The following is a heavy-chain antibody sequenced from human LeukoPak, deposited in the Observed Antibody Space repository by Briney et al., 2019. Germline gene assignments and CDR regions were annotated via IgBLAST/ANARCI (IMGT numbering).Heavy chain of an antibody. J-gene: IGHJ4*02. D-gene: IGHD1-1*01. Sequence: GGSLRLSCAASGFTFRNYAMTWVRQAPGKGLEWISYISSSSSTTYYAESVKGRFTISRDNAKNSLYLQMNSLRAEDTAVYYCARPLTNNWYPGFDYWGQGILVTVSS. V-gene: IGHV3-48*01. CDR1: GFTFRNYA. CDR2: ISSSSSTT. CDR3: ARPLTNNWYPGFDY.